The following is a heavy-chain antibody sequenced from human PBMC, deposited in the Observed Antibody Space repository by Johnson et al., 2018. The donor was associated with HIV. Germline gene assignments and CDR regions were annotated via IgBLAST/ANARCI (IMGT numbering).Heavy chain of an antibody. J-gene: IGHJ3*02. D-gene: IGHD3-22*01. CDR1: GFTFSNAW. CDR2: IKSKTDGGTT. V-gene: IGHV3-15*01. CDR3: TSERGRYYDSSNDAFDI. Sequence: VQLVESGGGLVKPGGSLRLSCAASGFTFSNAWMSWVRQAPGKGLEWVGRIKSKTDGGTTDYAAPVKGRFTISRDDSKNTLYLQMNSLKTEDTAVYYCTSERGRYYDSSNDAFDIWGQGTMVTVYS.